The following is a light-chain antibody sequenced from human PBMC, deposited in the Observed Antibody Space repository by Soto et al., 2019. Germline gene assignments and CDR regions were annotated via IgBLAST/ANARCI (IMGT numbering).Light chain of an antibody. Sequence: EFVLTQSPGTLSLSPGERATLSCRAGQSVSSNYLAWYQQKPGQAPRLLIYGASSRATGIPDRFSGSGSGTHFTLTISRLEPEDFAVYYCQQYGGSALFTFGPGTKVDIK. CDR3: QQYGGSALFT. CDR2: GAS. V-gene: IGKV3-20*01. J-gene: IGKJ3*01. CDR1: QSVSSNY.